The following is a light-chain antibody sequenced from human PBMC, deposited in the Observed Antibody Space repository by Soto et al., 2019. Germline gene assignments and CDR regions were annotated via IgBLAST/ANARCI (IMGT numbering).Light chain of an antibody. CDR2: GNI. J-gene: IGLJ1*01. Sequence: ALTQLPSVSGAPGQRVTISCTGGSSNIGTGYDVHWFQQLPGTAPKLLIYGNINRPSGVPDRFSGSKSGTSASLAITGLQAEDEADYYCQSYDSSLSGYVFGTGTKVTVL. V-gene: IGLV1-40*01. CDR3: QSYDSSLSGYV. CDR1: SSNIGTGYD.